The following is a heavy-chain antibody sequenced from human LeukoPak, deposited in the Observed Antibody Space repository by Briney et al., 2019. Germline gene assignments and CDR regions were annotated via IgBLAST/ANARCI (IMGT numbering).Heavy chain of an antibody. CDR3: ARAGFLEWFNDAFDI. V-gene: IGHV1-69*13. J-gene: IGHJ3*02. CDR1: GGTFSSYA. Sequence: SVKVSCKASGGTFSSYAISWVRQAPGQGLEWMGGIIPIFGTANYAQKFQGRVTITADESTSTAYMELSSLRSEDTAVYYCARAGFLEWFNDAFDIRGQGTMVTVSS. D-gene: IGHD3-3*01. CDR2: IIPIFGTA.